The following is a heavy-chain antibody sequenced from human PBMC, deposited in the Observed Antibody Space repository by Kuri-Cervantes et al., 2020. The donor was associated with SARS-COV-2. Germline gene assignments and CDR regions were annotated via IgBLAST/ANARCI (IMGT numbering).Heavy chain of an antibody. CDR2: INHSGST. Sequence: GSLRLSCAVYGGSFSDYYWSWVRQPPGKGLEWIGEINHSGSTNYNPSLKSRVTISVDTSKNQFSLKLSSVTAADTAVYYCARGGMDYYDYVWGSYPGYYGMDVWGQGTTVTVSS. V-gene: IGHV4-34*01. J-gene: IGHJ6*02. CDR3: ARGGMDYYDYVWGSYPGYYGMDV. D-gene: IGHD3-16*02. CDR1: GGSFSDYY.